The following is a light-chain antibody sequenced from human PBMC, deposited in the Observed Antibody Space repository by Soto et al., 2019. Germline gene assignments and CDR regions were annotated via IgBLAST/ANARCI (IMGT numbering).Light chain of an antibody. CDR2: GAS. J-gene: IGKJ2*01. Sequence: DIQMTQSPSSLSASVGDRVTITCRASQSINIFLNWYQQKPGKAPNVLISGASSLQGGVPSRFSGSGSGTDFTLTITSLHPEDFATYYCQQGYSTPYTFGQGTKLEIK. CDR1: QSINIF. CDR3: QQGYSTPYT. V-gene: IGKV1-39*01.